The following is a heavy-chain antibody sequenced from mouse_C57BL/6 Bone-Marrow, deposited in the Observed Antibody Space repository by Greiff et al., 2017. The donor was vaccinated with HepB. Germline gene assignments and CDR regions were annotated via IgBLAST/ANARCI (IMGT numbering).Heavy chain of an antibody. CDR3: ANFYPWFAY. CDR2: IYPGDGDT. V-gene: IGHV1-82*01. CDR1: GYAFSSSW. D-gene: IGHD2-1*01. Sequence: VQLKQSGPELVKPGASVKISCKASGYAFSSSWMNWVKQRPGKGLEWIGRIYPGDGDTNYNGKFKGKATLTADKSSSTAYMQLSSLTSEDSAVYFCANFYPWFAYWGQGTLVTVSA. J-gene: IGHJ3*01.